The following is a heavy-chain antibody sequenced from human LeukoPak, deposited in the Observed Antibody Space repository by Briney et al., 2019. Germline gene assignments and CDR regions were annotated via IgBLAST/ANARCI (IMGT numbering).Heavy chain of an antibody. V-gene: IGHV3-30-3*01. J-gene: IGHJ4*02. D-gene: IGHD3-10*01. CDR1: GFTFSSYA. Sequence: PGRSLRLSCAASGFTFSSYAMHWVRQAPGKGLEWVAVISYDGSNKYYADSVKGRFTISRDNAKNSLYLQMNSLRAEDTAVYYCARDPYGSGSKDFDYWGQGTLVTVSS. CDR3: ARDPYGSGSKDFDY. CDR2: ISYDGSNK.